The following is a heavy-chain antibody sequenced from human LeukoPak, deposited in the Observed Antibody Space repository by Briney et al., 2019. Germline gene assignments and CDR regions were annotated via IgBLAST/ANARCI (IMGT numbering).Heavy chain of an antibody. D-gene: IGHD3-3*01. V-gene: IGHV1-2*02. CDR3: ASERLRFLEWHQGYNWFDP. J-gene: IGHJ5*02. CDR1: GYTFTGYY. CDR2: INPNSGGT. Sequence: ASVKVSCKASGYTFTGYYMHWVRQAPGQGLEWMGWINPNSGGTNYAQKFQGRVTMTRDTSISTAYMELSRLRSDDTAVYYCASERLRFLEWHQGYNWFDPWGQGTLVTVSS.